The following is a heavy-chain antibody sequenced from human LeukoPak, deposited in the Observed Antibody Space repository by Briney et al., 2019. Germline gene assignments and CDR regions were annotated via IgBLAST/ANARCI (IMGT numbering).Heavy chain of an antibody. J-gene: IGHJ3*02. CDR1: GFTFSRYW. V-gene: IGHV3-7*04. CDR2: IKQGGSAK. D-gene: IGHD3-22*01. CDR3: ARGDYYDTSGFFIDAFDI. Sequence: GGSLRLSCAASGFTFSRYWMSWVRQAPGKGLEWVGNIKQGGSAKYYVDSVKGRFTISRDNAKNSLYLQMNSLRAEDTAVYYCARGDYYDTSGFFIDAFDIWGQGTMVTVSS.